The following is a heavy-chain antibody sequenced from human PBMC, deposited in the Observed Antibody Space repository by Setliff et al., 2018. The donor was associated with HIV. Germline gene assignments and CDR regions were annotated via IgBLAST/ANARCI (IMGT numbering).Heavy chain of an antibody. CDR3: ARLLTAVRGYYYGFDV. J-gene: IGHJ6*02. CDR1: GYSISSRYY. Sequence: PSETLSLTCTVSGYSISSRYYWGWIRQAPGKGLEWIGYISYSGSPYYSPSLKSRLNLSVDTSKNQFSLRLTAVTAADSAMYYCARLLTAVRGYYYGFDVWGQGTTVTVSS. V-gene: IGHV4-30-4*08. CDR2: ISYSGSP. D-gene: IGHD2-21*01.